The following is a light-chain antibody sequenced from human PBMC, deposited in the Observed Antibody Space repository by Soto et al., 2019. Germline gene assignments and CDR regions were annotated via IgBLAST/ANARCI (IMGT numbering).Light chain of an antibody. Sequence: DIQLTQSPSSLSASVGDRVTITCRVSQGISSCLNCYRQKPGRVPKLLIYSASNLQSGVPSRFSGSGSGTDFTLTISSLQPEDVATYYGQRTYTAFTFGPGTKVDIK. CDR2: SAS. J-gene: IGKJ3*01. CDR1: QGISSC. CDR3: QRTYTAFT. V-gene: IGKV1-27*01.